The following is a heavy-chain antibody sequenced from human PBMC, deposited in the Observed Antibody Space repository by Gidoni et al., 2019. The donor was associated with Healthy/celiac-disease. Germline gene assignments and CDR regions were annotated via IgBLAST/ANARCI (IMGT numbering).Heavy chain of an antibody. Sequence: QLQLQESGPGLVKPSETLSLTCTVSGGSISSSSYYWGWIRQPPGKGLEWIGSIYYSGSTYYNPSLKSRVTISVDTSKNQFSLKLSSVTAADTAVYYCARFEVAAAGTASNYFDYWGQGTLVTVSS. V-gene: IGHV4-39*01. CDR3: ARFEVAAAGTASNYFDY. CDR2: IYYSGST. J-gene: IGHJ4*02. D-gene: IGHD6-13*01. CDR1: GGSISSSSYY.